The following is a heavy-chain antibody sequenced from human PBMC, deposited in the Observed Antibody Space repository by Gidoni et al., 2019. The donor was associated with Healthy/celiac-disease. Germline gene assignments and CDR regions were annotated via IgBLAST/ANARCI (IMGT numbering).Heavy chain of an antibody. V-gene: IGHV5-51*01. J-gene: IGHJ4*02. CDR3: ARLEDYDSSGYYSRY. D-gene: IGHD3-22*01. CDR2: IYPGDSDT. CDR1: GYSFTSYW. Sequence: EVQMVQSGAEVKQPGESLKISCKGSGYSFTSYWIGWVRQMLGKGLEWMGIIYPGDSDTRYSPSFQGQVTISADKSISTAYLQWSSLKASDTAMYYCARLEDYDSSGYYSRYWGQGTLVTVSS.